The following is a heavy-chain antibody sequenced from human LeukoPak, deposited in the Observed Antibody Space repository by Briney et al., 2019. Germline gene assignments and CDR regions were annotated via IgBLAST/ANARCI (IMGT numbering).Heavy chain of an antibody. D-gene: IGHD2-2*01. J-gene: IGHJ4*02. CDR2: IYYSGRT. Sequence: PSETLSLTCTVSGGSISSSSYYWGWIRQPPGRGLEWIGSIYYSGRTSYNPSLKSRGTISVDTSKNQFSLKLSSVTAADTAVYYCARRGGFYPGAVVPAATTRYYFDYWGQGTLVTVSS. CDR1: GGSISSSSYY. CDR3: ARRGGFYPGAVVPAATTRYYFDY. V-gene: IGHV4-39*01.